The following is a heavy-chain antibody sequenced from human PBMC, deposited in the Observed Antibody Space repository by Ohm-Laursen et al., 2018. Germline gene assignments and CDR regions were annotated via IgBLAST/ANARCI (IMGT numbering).Heavy chain of an antibody. V-gene: IGHV3-23*01. CDR2: ISGSGGST. CDR1: GFTFSTYA. D-gene: IGHD3-9*01. J-gene: IGHJ4*02. CDR3: AKGYSGYDILTGYYASN. Sequence: GSLRLSCAASGFTFSTYAMSWVRQAPGKGLELVSAISGSGGSTCYADSVKGRFTISRDNSKNTLYLQMNSLRAEDTAVYYCAKGYSGYDILTGYYASNWGQGTLVTVSS.